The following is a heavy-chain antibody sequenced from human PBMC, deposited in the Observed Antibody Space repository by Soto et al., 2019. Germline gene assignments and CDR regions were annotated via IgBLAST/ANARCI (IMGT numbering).Heavy chain of an antibody. V-gene: IGHV1-18*01. CDR3: ARHHGPTTSENWFDP. CDR2: ISTYSGDT. Sequence: ASVKVSCKASGYTFFTYDISWVRQAPGQGLEWMGWISTYSGDTKYAQKFQCRVTMTTDTSTTTAYLELRSLRSDDTAVYYCARHHGPTTSENWFDPWGQGTLVTVSS. J-gene: IGHJ5*02. D-gene: IGHD5-12*01. CDR1: GYTFFTYD.